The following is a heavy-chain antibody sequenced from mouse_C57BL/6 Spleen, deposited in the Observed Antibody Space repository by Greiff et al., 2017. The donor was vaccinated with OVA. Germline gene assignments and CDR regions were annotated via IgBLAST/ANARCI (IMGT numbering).Heavy chain of an antibody. J-gene: IGHJ2*01. CDR1: GYAFSSYW. CDR3: ARTLPTVVADY. CDR2: IYPGDGDT. V-gene: IGHV1-80*01. Sequence: VQLKQSGAELVKPGASVKISCKASGYAFSSYWMNWVKQRPGKGLEWIGQIYPGDGDTNYNGKFKGKATLTADKSSSTAYMQLSSLTSEDSAVYFCARTLPTVVADYWGQGTTLTVSS. D-gene: IGHD1-1*01.